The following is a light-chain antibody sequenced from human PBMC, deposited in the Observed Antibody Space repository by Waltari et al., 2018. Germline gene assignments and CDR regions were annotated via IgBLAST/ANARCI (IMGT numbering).Light chain of an antibody. Sequence: QSVLTQSPSVSAAPGQKVSISCSGSTPNLGTNYVSWYQQFPGTAPKLLIYEDYRRPSGIPDRFSGSKSGASATLDITGLQTGDEADYYCGAWDSSLGVGVLGGGTRVTVL. CDR3: GAWDSSLGVGV. J-gene: IGLJ3*02. V-gene: IGLV1-51*01. CDR1: TPNLGTNY. CDR2: EDY.